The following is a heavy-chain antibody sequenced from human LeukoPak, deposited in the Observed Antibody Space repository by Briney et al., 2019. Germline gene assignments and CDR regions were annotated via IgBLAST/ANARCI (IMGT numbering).Heavy chain of an antibody. J-gene: IGHJ1*01. CDR2: ISYDGSNK. D-gene: IGHD4-17*01. Sequence: GGSLRLSCAASGFTFSSYAMHWVRQAPGKGLEWVAVISYDGSNKYYADSVKGRFTISRDNSKNTLYLQMNSLRAEDTAVYYCANQPYGDYSQPFQHWGQGTLVTVSS. CDR3: ANQPYGDYSQPFQH. V-gene: IGHV3-30*04. CDR1: GFTFSSYA.